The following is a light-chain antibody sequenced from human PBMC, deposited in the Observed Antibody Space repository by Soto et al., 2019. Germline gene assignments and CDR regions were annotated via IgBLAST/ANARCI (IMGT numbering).Light chain of an antibody. CDR1: QSVSSY. Sequence: EIVLTQSPATLSLSPGESATLSCRASQSVSSYLAWYQQKPGQAPRLLIYDASSRATGIPARFSRSASGTDFTLTITSLETEDFAVYYCQHRSDWVSFGGGTKVEIK. CDR3: QHRSDWVS. CDR2: DAS. V-gene: IGKV3-11*01. J-gene: IGKJ4*01.